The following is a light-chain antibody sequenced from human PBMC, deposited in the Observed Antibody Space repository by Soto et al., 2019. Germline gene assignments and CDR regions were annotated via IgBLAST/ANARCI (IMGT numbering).Light chain of an antibody. Sequence: QSVLTQPPSVSGAPGQRVTISCTGSSSSVGAGYDVHWYQHLPGTAPKLLIFSNTNRPSGVPDRFSGSKSGTSVSLAIAGLQAEDEGDYYCQSYDSSLSGSSVFGTGTKLTVL. CDR2: SNT. J-gene: IGLJ1*01. CDR3: QSYDSSLSGSSV. V-gene: IGLV1-40*01. CDR1: SSSVGAGYD.